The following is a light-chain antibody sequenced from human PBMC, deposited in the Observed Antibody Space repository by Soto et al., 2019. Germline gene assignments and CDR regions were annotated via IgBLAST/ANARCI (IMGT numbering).Light chain of an antibody. CDR2: DVT. Sequence: QSALTQPRSVSGSPGQSVTISCTGTSSDVGAYKYVSWYQYYPGEAPKVMIYDVTQRPSGVPDRFSGTKSGNTASLTISGLQAEDEADYYCCSYAGSYTWVFGSGTKVTV. CDR3: CSYAGSYTWV. J-gene: IGLJ1*01. CDR1: SSDVGAYKY. V-gene: IGLV2-11*01.